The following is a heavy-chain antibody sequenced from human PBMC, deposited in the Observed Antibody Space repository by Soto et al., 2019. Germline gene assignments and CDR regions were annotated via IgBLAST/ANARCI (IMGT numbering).Heavy chain of an antibody. J-gene: IGHJ3*02. CDR2: IDPSDSYT. V-gene: IGHV5-10-1*01. CDR3: AGRYWSGGSCYVAGGGAFDI. D-gene: IGHD2-15*01. CDR1: GYCFTSYW. Sequence: GASLKISCKGSGYCFTSYWISCVRQMPGKGLEWTVRIDPSDSYTNYSPSFQGHVTISADKSISTAYLQWSSLKASDTAMYYCAGRYWSGGSCYVAGGGAFDIGGQGTTVTVSS.